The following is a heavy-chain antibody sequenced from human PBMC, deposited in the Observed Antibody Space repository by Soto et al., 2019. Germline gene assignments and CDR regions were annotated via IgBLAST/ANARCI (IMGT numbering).Heavy chain of an antibody. J-gene: IGHJ4*02. CDR2: ISAYNSNT. Sequence: QVQLVQSGAEVKKPGASVKVSCKASGYTFTSYGISWVRQAPGQGLEWMGWISAYNSNTSYAQKFQGRVTMTTDTSTSTAYMELGGLRSDDTAVVYCARVFDSRGTLDCWGQGTLVTVSS. CDR3: ARVFDSRGTLDC. CDR1: GYTFTSYG. D-gene: IGHD3-22*01. V-gene: IGHV1-18*01.